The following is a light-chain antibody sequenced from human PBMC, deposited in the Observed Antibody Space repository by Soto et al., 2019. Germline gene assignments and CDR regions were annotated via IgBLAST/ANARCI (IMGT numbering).Light chain of an antibody. CDR1: QSIANND. CDR2: GAS. V-gene: IGKV3-20*01. CDR3: QQYGSSPALT. Sequence: EIMLTQSPGTLSLSPGERATLSCRVSQSIANNDLAWYQQKPGQTPRLLIYGASSRATGISDRFSGSGSGTDFTLTISRLEPEDFAVYYCQQYGSSPALTFGGGTKVEIK. J-gene: IGKJ4*01.